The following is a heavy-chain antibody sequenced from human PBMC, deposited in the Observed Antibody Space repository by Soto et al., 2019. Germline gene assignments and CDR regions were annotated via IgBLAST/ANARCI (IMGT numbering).Heavy chain of an antibody. J-gene: IGHJ4*02. CDR3: ARASPYGDYALDY. D-gene: IGHD4-17*01. CDR2: ISYSGST. CDR1: GGSISSYY. Sequence: QVQLRESGPGLVKPSETLSLTCTVSGGSISSYYWIWIRQPPGKGLEWIGYISYSGSTNYNPSLKSRPTISVDTSKNQFSLKLRSVTAADTAVYYCARASPYGDYALDYWGQGTLVTVSS. V-gene: IGHV4-59*01.